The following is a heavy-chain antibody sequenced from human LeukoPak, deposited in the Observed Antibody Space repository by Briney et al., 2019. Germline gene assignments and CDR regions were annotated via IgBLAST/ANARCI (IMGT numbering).Heavy chain of an antibody. J-gene: IGHJ4*02. CDR3: TRHQTNNYGPGTPFDF. D-gene: IGHD3-10*01. CDR1: GESFSGYF. Sequence: TLSLTCAVYGESFSGYFWSWIRQPPGKGLEWIGSIYKTGSTNYSPSLKSRVFISLDTSNNQFSLKLSSVTAADTAVYFCTRHQTNNYGPGTPFDFWGQGTLVSVSS. CDR2: IYKTGST. V-gene: IGHV4-34*01.